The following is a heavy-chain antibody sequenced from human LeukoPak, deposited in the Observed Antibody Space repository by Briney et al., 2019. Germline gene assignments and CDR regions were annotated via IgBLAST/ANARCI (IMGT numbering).Heavy chain of an antibody. CDR3: ARSLAGRSYYYYMDA. Sequence: ASVKVSYKASGYTLTTYDINWVRQATGQGLEWMGWMSPSSGNTGYAQKFQGRVSVTRNTSINTAYMELSSLRSEDTAVYYCARSLAGRSYYYYMDAWGNGTTVTVSS. CDR1: GYTLTTYD. D-gene: IGHD6-6*01. V-gene: IGHV1-8*01. CDR2: MSPSSGNT. J-gene: IGHJ6*03.